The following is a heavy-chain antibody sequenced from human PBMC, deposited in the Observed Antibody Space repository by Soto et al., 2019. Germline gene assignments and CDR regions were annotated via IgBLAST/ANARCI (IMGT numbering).Heavy chain of an antibody. V-gene: IGHV3-48*01. CDR2: ISSSDINI. Sequence: EVQLVEAGGGLIQPGGSLRLSCAASGFTFSSYSMNWVRQAPGKGLEWISYISSSDINIYYADSVKGRFTISRDIAKNSLYLQMNSLRAEETAVYYCARDYGDSVPRNDYWGRGTLVTVSS. CDR3: ARDYGDSVPRNDY. D-gene: IGHD4-17*01. CDR1: GFTFSSYS. J-gene: IGHJ4*02.